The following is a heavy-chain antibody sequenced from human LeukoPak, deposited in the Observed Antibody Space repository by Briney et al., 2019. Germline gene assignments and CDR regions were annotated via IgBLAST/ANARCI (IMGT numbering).Heavy chain of an antibody. CDR3: ARQTYYYDSSGQGLVSSQIDY. J-gene: IGHJ4*02. CDR1: GYTFTSYG. D-gene: IGHD3-22*01. CDR2: ISAYNGNT. Sequence: ASVKVSCKASGYTFTSYGISWVRQAPGQGLEWMGWISAYNGNTNYAQKLQGRVTMATDTSTSTAYMELRSLRSDDTAVYYCARQTYYYDSSGQGLVSSQIDYWGQGTLVTVSS. V-gene: IGHV1-18*01.